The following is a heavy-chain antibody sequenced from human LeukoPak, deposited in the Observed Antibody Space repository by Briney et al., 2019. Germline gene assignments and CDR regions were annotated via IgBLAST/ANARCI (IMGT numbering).Heavy chain of an antibody. D-gene: IGHD3-10*02. J-gene: IGHJ4*02. CDR2: IYSGGDT. CDR1: GFTVGNNY. Sequence: GGSLRLSCAASGFTVGNNYMNWVRQAPGKGLEWVSVIYSGGDTFYADSVKGRFIMSRDNSKSTLYLQMNSLRAEDTAVYYCTADAISGGKLDHWGQGTLVTVSS. V-gene: IGHV3-66*01. CDR3: TADAISGGKLDH.